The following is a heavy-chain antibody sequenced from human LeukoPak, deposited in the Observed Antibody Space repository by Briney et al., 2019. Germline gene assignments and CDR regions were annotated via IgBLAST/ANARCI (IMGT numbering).Heavy chain of an antibody. V-gene: IGHV3-21*01. CDR3: ARDHSDFDY. J-gene: IGHJ4*02. Sequence: GGSLRLSCAASGFTFSSYSMNWVRQAPGKGLEWVSSISRSSSYIYYADSVKGRFTISRDNAKNSLYLQMNSLRAEDTAVYYCARDHSDFDYWGQGTLVTVSS. CDR2: ISRSSSYI. CDR1: GFTFSSYS.